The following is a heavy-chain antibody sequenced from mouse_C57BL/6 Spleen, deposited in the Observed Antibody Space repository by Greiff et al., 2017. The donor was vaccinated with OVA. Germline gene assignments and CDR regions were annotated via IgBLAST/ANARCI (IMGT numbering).Heavy chain of an antibody. CDR2: IDPENGDP. D-gene: IGHD1-1*01. Sequence: VQLQQSGAELVRPGASVKLSCTASGFNIKDDYMHWVKQRPEQGLEWIGWIDPENGDPEYASKFQGKATIPADTSSNTAYLQLLSLTSEDTAVYYCTTWTVVATRGFAYWGQGTLVTVSA. V-gene: IGHV14-4*01. CDR3: TTWTVVATRGFAY. J-gene: IGHJ3*01. CDR1: GFNIKDDY.